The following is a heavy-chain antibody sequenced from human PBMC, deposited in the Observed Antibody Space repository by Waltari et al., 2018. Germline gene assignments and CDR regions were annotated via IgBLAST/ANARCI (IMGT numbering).Heavy chain of an antibody. CDR2: IYYRGST. J-gene: IGHJ3*02. CDR3: ARDTGDYGDYDDAFDI. CDR1: GGSISSSSYY. Sequence: QLQLQESGPGLVKPSETLSLTCTVSGGSISSSSYYWGWIRQPPGKGLEWIGSIYYRGSTYYNPSLKSRVTISVDTSKNQFSLKLSSVTAADTAVYYCARDTGDYGDYDDAFDIWGQGTMVTVSS. V-gene: IGHV4-39*07. D-gene: IGHD4-17*01.